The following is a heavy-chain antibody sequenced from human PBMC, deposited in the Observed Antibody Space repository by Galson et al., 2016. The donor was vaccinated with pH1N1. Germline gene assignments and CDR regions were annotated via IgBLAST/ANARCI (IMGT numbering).Heavy chain of an antibody. Sequence: SVKVSCKASGGTFGSYGINWVRQAPGQGLEWMGGIIPIFNTAKYAQNFQGRVTITADESTTTAYMELNSLRSEDTAVNYCAREDYYDTDLSDWYFDLWGRGTLLTVSS. CDR1: GGTFGSYG. D-gene: IGHD3-22*01. CDR2: IIPIFNTA. V-gene: IGHV1-69*13. CDR3: AREDYYDTDLSDWYFDL. J-gene: IGHJ2*01.